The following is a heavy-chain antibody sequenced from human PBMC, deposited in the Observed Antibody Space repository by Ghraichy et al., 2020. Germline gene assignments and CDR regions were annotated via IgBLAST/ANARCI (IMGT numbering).Heavy chain of an antibody. Sequence: LSLTCAAPGFTFTNYYMTWVRQAPGKGLEWVANIKQDGSDKFYLDSVKGRFTISRDNAKHSLYLQMNSLRAEDTAVYYCAREGEMTTVTTGFDYWGQGTLVTVSS. V-gene: IGHV3-7*03. J-gene: IGHJ4*02. CDR3: AREGEMTTVTTGFDY. CDR2: IKQDGSDK. CDR1: GFTFTNYY. D-gene: IGHD4-11*01.